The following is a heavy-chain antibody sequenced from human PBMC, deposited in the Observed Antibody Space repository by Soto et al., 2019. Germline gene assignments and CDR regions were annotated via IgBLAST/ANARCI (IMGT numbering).Heavy chain of an antibody. CDR3: AKAATEITMVRGAVDY. V-gene: IGHV3-30*18. Sequence: QVQLVESGGGVVQPGRSLRLSCAASGFTFSSYGMHWVRQAPVKGLEWVAVISYDGSNKYYADSVKGRFTISRDNSKNTLYLQMISLRAEDTDVYYCAKAATEITMVRGAVDYWGQGTLVTVSS. CDR1: GFTFSSYG. D-gene: IGHD3-10*01. CDR2: ISYDGSNK. J-gene: IGHJ4*02.